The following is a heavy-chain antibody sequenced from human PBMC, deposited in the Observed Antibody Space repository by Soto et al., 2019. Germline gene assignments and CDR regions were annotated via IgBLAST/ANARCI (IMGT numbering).Heavy chain of an antibody. CDR2: IGGSGRTT. V-gene: IGHV3-23*01. CDR1: AFTFNNYA. CDR3: AKSRYSDSSGDFYDY. J-gene: IGHJ4*02. D-gene: IGHD3-22*01. Sequence: GGALRLSCAASAFTFNNYAMSWVRQAPGKGLEWVSGIGGSGRTTYYADSVKGRFTISRDNSNNTLFLQMNSLRAEDTAVYYCAKSRYSDSSGDFYDYWGQGTLVTVSS.